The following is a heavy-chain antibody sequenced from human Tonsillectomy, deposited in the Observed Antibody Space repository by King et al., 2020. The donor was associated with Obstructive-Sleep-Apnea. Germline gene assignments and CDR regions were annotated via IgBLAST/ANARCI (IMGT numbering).Heavy chain of an antibody. Sequence: VQLVESGGGVVQPGRSLRLSCAASGYTFSSHGMHWVRQAPGKGLEWVAVIWFDGSKKYYADSVKGRFTISRDDSKNTLCLQMNSLRAEDTAMYYCARDPSSSFDYWGQGTLVIVSS. V-gene: IGHV3-33*01. J-gene: IGHJ4*02. CDR1: GYTFSSHG. CDR3: ARDPSSSFDY. D-gene: IGHD6-6*01. CDR2: IWFDGSKK.